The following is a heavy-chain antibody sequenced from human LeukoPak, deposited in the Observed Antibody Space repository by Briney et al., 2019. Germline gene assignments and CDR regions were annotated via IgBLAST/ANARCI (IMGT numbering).Heavy chain of an antibody. CDR3: ASLQNWGWYFDL. CDR1: GGSFSGYY. D-gene: IGHD7-27*01. V-gene: IGHV4-34*01. J-gene: IGHJ2*01. Sequence: PSETLSLTCAVYGGSFSGYYWSWIRQPPGKGLEWIGEINHSGSTKYNPSLKSRVTISLDTSKNQVSLKLTSVTAADTAVYHCASLQNWGWYFDLWGRGTLVAVSS. CDR2: INHSGST.